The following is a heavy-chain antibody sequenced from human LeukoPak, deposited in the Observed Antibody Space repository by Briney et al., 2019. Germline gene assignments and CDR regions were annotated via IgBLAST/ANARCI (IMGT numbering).Heavy chain of an antibody. CDR2: LSWNSGSI. Sequence: GGSLRLSCAASGFTFDDYAMHWVRQAPGKGLEWVSGLSWNSGSIGYADSVKGRFTISRDNAKNSLYLQMNSLRAEDMALYYCAKGSGIAARPGYYFDYWGQGTLVTVSS. J-gene: IGHJ4*02. CDR3: AKGSGIAARPGYYFDY. CDR1: GFTFDDYA. V-gene: IGHV3-9*03. D-gene: IGHD6-6*01.